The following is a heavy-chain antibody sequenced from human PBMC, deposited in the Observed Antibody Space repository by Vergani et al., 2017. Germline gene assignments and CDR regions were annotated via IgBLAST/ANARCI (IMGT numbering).Heavy chain of an antibody. V-gene: IGHV4-34*01. CDR3: ARVITYYYDSSGYYVPYYYYGMDV. D-gene: IGHD3-22*01. J-gene: IGHJ6*02. Sequence: QVQLQQWGAGLLKPSETLSLTCAVYGGSFSGFYWSWIRQPPGKGLEWIGEINHSGRTNYNPSLKSRVTISVDTSKNQFSLKLSSVTAADTAVYYCARVITYYYDSSGYYVPYYYYGMDVWGQGTTVTVSS. CDR2: INHSGRT. CDR1: GGSFSGFY.